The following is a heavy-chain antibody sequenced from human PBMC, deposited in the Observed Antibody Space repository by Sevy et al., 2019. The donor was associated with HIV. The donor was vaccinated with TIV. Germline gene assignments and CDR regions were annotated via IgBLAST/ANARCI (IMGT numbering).Heavy chain of an antibody. CDR2: IWFDGNNK. CDR3: ARDLEFYDYGDYGPAFMPDY. J-gene: IGHJ4*02. Sequence: GGSLRLSCAASGFTFSTYGMHWVRQAPGKGLEWVALIWFDGNNKYYADSVKGRFTISRDMAKNTLHLQMNSLRPEDTAVDYCARDLEFYDYGDYGPAFMPDYWGQGTLVTVSS. V-gene: IGHV3-33*01. D-gene: IGHD4-17*01. CDR1: GFTFSTYG.